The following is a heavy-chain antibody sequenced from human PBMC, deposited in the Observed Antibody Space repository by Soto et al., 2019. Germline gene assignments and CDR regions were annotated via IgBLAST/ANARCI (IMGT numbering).Heavy chain of an antibody. Sequence: EVQLLESGGGLVQPGESLRLSCAASGFTFSSYAMWWVRQAPGKGPEWVLSISGSGDSTHSADAVKGRFTISRDNAKNSLYLQMNSQRAEDTAVYYCARALRSSYAFDIWGQGTMVTVSS. J-gene: IGHJ3*02. CDR1: GFTFSSYA. V-gene: IGHV3-23*01. D-gene: IGHD6-6*01. CDR3: ARALRSSYAFDI. CDR2: ISGSGDST.